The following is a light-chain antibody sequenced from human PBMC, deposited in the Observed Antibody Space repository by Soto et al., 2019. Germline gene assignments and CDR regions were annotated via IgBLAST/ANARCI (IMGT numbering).Light chain of an antibody. V-gene: IGKV3-11*01. CDR2: DAS. J-gene: IGKJ5*01. CDR3: QQRSNWPT. Sequence: EIVMTQSPGTLSVSPGERATLSCRASQSVSSNLAWYQQKPGQAPRLLIYDASNRATGIPARFSGSGSGTDFTLTISSLEPEDFAVYYCQQRSNWPTFGQGTRLENK. CDR1: QSVSSN.